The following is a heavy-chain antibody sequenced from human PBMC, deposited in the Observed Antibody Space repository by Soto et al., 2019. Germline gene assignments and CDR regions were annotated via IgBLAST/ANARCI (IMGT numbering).Heavy chain of an antibody. J-gene: IGHJ3*02. CDR1: GGSINTYY. CDR3: ARLTGTSILDALDI. CDR2: ISFSGSP. D-gene: IGHD3-9*01. V-gene: IGHV4-59*01. Sequence: SETLSLTCTVSGGSINTYYWSWIRQPPGKGLEWIGYISFSGSPTCNPSLKSRVTISIDTPQNQFSLSLSSVTAADAAIYYCARLTGTSILDALDIWGQGTMVTVSS.